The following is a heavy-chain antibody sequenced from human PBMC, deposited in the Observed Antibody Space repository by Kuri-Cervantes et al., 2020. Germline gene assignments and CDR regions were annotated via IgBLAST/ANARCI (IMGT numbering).Heavy chain of an antibody. J-gene: IGHJ6*03. V-gene: IGHV3-23*01. Sequence: GESLKISCAASGFTFSSYAMSLVRQAPGKGLEWVSAISGSGGSTYYSDSVKGRFTISRDNSKNTLYLQMNSLRAEDTAVYYCAKDRPTAPKSIVVVPAAPPTYYMDVWGKGTTVTVSS. CDR3: AKDRPTAPKSIVVVPAAPPTYYMDV. D-gene: IGHD2-2*01. CDR2: ISGSGGST. CDR1: GFTFSSYA.